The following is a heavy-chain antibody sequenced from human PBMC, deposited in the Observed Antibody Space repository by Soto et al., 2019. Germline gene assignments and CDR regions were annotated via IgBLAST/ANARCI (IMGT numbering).Heavy chain of an antibody. J-gene: IGHJ6*02. V-gene: IGHV1-3*01. CDR2: ISVGYGNT. CDR1: GYTFTTYA. D-gene: IGHD1-26*01. Sequence: QVQLVHSGAEAKRPRASVNISCKASGYTFTTYAMHWVRQAPGQSLEWMGYISVGYGNTHHSQKFQRRVTITRDTSARTAYMELSTLASEDTAVYYCAREPPATADYYYSIDVWGQGTTVIVAS. CDR3: AREPPATADYYYSIDV.